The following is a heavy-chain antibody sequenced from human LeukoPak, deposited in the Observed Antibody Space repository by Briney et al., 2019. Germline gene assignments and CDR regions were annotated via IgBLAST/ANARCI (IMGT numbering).Heavy chain of an antibody. Sequence: GGSLRLSCAASGFTFSRYSMNWVRQAPGKGLEWVSVIYSGGSTYYADSVKGRFTISRDNSKNTLYLQMNSLRAEDTAVYYCARSFYYDSSGYYYFDYWGQGTLVTVSS. CDR1: GFTFSRYS. CDR2: IYSGGST. CDR3: ARSFYYDSSGYYYFDY. D-gene: IGHD3-22*01. V-gene: IGHV3-66*01. J-gene: IGHJ4*02.